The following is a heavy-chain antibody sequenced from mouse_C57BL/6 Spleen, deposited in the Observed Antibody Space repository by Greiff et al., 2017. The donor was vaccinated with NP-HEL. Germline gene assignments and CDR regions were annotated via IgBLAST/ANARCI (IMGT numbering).Heavy chain of an antibody. CDR2: INPSNGGT. D-gene: IGHD1-1*01. V-gene: IGHV1-53*01. J-gene: IGHJ4*01. Sequence: VQLQQPGTELVKPGASVKLSCKASGYTFTSYWMHWVKQRPGQGLEWIGNINPSNGGTNYNEKFKSKATLTVDKSSSTAYMQLSSLTSEDSAVYYCARGPYYYGSSPYYAMDYWGQGTSVTVSS. CDR1: GYTFTSYW. CDR3: ARGPYYYGSSPYYAMDY.